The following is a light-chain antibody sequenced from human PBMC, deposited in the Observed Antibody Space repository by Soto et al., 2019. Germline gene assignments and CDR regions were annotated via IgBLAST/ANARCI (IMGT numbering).Light chain of an antibody. CDR1: QSIRYW. CDR3: QQYTNFTWT. Sequence: DIQMTQCPSTLSASVGDRATITCRASQSIRYWLAWFSQKPGKAPRLLIYEASRLESGVPSRISGSGAGTEFTLTISSLQPDDFATDYCQQYTNFTWTFGQGTKVDIK. CDR2: EAS. J-gene: IGKJ1*01. V-gene: IGKV1-5*03.